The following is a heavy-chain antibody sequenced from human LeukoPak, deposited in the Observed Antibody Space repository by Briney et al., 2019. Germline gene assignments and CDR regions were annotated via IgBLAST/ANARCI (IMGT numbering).Heavy chain of an antibody. V-gene: IGHV1-2*02. Sequence: ASVKVSCKASGYTFTGYYMHWVRQAPGRGLEWKGWINPNSGGTNYAQKFQGRVTMTRDTSISTAYMELSRLRSDDTAVYYCARRGQTSRTFDYWGQGTLVTVSS. D-gene: IGHD1-1*01. CDR3: ARRGQTSRTFDY. CDR2: INPNSGGT. J-gene: IGHJ4*02. CDR1: GYTFTGYY.